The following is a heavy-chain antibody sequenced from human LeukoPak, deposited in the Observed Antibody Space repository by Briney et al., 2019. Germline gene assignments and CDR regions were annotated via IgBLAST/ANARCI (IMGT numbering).Heavy chain of an antibody. Sequence: PSETLSLTCTVSGYSISSGYYWGWIRQPPGKGLEWIGSIYHSGSTYYNPSLKSRVTISVDTSKNQFSLKLSSVTAADTAVYYCARVSPGGDYWGQGTLVTVSS. CDR2: IYHSGST. CDR3: ARVSPGGDY. J-gene: IGHJ4*02. D-gene: IGHD3-10*01. CDR1: GYSISSGYY. V-gene: IGHV4-38-2*02.